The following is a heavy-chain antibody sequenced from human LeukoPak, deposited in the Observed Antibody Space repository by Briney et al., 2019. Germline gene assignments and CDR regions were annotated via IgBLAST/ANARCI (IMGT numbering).Heavy chain of an antibody. Sequence: GGSLRLSCAASGFTFSSYSMNWVRQAPGKGLEWVSSISSSSSYIYYADSVKGRFTISRDNAKNSLYLQMNSLRAEDTAVYYCARGRRTYYYDSGGYPFDYWGQGTLVTVSS. CDR2: ISSSSSYI. V-gene: IGHV3-21*01. J-gene: IGHJ4*02. CDR1: GFTFSSYS. CDR3: ARGRRTYYYDSGGYPFDY. D-gene: IGHD3-22*01.